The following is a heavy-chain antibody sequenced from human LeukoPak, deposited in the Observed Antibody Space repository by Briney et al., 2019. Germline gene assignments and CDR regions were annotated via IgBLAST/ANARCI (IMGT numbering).Heavy chain of an antibody. Sequence: GGSLRLSCAASGFTFSNYDMHWVRHATGTGLEWVSAIGTAGDTYYPGSVKGRFTISREYAKNSLYLQMNSLRAGDTAVYYCARGPATVTASYYYYGMDVWGQGTTVTVSS. CDR3: ARGPATVTASYYYYGMDV. CDR2: IGTAGDT. CDR1: GFTFSNYD. V-gene: IGHV3-13*01. J-gene: IGHJ6*02. D-gene: IGHD4-17*01.